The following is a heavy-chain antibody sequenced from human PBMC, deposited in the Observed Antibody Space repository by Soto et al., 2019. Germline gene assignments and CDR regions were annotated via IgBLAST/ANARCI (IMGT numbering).Heavy chain of an antibody. D-gene: IGHD3-10*01. CDR1: GYTFTSYE. CDR3: ARGELLWFGELLR. J-gene: IGHJ4*02. Sequence: QVQLVQSGAEVKKPGASVKVSCKASGYTFTSYEINWVRQATGQGIEWMGWMNPNSGDTGYAQKFRGRVTMTRNTAISTAHMERSSRRSEDAAGYYCARGELLWFGELLRWGQGTLVTVSS. CDR2: MNPNSGDT. V-gene: IGHV1-8*01.